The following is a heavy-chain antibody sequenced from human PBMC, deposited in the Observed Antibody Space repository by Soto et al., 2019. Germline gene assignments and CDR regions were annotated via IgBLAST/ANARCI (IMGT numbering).Heavy chain of an antibody. V-gene: IGHV4-34*01. D-gene: IGHD1-26*01. CDR2: IERRGAT. CDR3: ARGLPHAWDLEGV. Sequence: QVQLQQWGAGLLKPSETLSLTCADYDGSFNNYFWSWIRQPPGKGLEWIGEIERRGATNFNPSLSGRATISIDTSKIQFSLNVASVTAADTCMYYCARGLPHAWDLEGVWGQGVQVPASS. J-gene: IGHJ1*01. CDR1: DGSFNNYF.